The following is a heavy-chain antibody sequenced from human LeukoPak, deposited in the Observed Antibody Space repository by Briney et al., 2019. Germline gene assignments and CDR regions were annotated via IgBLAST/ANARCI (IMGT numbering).Heavy chain of an antibody. CDR3: ARTNWGYGSFPYYYYYYGMDV. Sequence: GASVKVSCKASGGTFSSYAISWVRQAPGQGLEWMGRIIPILGIANYAQKFQGRVTITADKSTSTAYMELSSLRSEDTAVYYCARTNWGYGSFPYYYYYYGMDVWGQGPTVTVSS. J-gene: IGHJ6*02. CDR2: IIPILGIA. D-gene: IGHD7-27*01. V-gene: IGHV1-69*04. CDR1: GGTFSSYA.